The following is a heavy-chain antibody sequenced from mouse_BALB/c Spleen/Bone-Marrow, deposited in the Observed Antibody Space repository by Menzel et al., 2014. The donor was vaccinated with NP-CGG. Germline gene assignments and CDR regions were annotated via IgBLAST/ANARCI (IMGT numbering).Heavy chain of an antibody. Sequence: VQLQQSGAELVKPGASVKLSCTASGFNIKDTYMHWVKQRPEQGLEWIGRIDPVNGNTKYDPKFQGKATTTADTSSNTAYLQLSSLTSEDTAVYYCASYRYAWYFDVWGAGTTVTVSS. D-gene: IGHD2-14*01. V-gene: IGHV14-3*02. CDR1: GFNIKDTY. CDR2: IDPVNGNT. J-gene: IGHJ1*01. CDR3: ASYRYAWYFDV.